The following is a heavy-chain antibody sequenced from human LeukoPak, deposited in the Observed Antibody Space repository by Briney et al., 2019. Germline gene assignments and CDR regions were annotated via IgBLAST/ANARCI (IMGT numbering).Heavy chain of an antibody. CDR2: IHYSGST. D-gene: IGHD2-2*01. J-gene: IGHJ6*02. CDR3: ARADGTNYYYYSMDV. Sequence: SETLSLTCTVSGGSISGYYWTWIRQSPGKGLEWIGYIHYSGSTNYNPSLKSRVTISLDTSKSQFSLKLSSVTAADTAVYYCARADGTNYYYYSMDVWGQGTTVTVSS. V-gene: IGHV4-59*01. CDR1: GGSISGYY.